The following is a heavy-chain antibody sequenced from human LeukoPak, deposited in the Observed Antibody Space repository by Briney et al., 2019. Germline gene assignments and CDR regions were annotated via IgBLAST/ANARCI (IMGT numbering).Heavy chain of an antibody. CDR2: IFHIGST. CDR3: ARGKYFYDSRPVAGWYFDY. J-gene: IGHJ4*02. D-gene: IGHD3-22*01. CDR1: GVSISSYY. V-gene: IGHV4-59*01. Sequence: SETLSLTCTVSGVSISSYYWSWIRQPPGKGLEWIGYIFHIGSTNYNPSLKSRVTISVDTSKNQFSLKLSSVTAADTAVYYCARGKYFYDSRPVAGWYFDYWGQGTPVTVSS.